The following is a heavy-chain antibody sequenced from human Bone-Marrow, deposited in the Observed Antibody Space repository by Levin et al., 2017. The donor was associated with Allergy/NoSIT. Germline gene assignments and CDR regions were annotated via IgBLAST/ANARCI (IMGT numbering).Heavy chain of an antibody. CDR1: GFTVGNNY. J-gene: IGHJ4*02. V-gene: IGHV3-66*01. CDR3: SSAPGFADY. Sequence: GGSLRLSCAASGFTVGNNYVAWVRQAPGKGLDWISVIYSGGGTYYADSVKGRFTISRDKSKNTVYLQMNSLRVEDTAVYYCSSAPGFADYWGQGTLVTVSS. CDR2: IYSGGGT.